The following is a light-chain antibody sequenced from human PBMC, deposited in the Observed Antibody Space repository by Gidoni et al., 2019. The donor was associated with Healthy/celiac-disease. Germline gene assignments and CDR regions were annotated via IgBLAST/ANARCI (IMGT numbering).Light chain of an antibody. CDR1: QSISSW. V-gene: IGKV1-5*01. Sequence: DIQMTQSPSTLSASVGDRVTITCRASQSISSWLAWYQQKPGKAPKLLIYDASSVERGVPSRFSGSGSGTEFTFTISSRQPDDFATYYCQQYNSYSGTFGQGTKVEIK. J-gene: IGKJ1*01. CDR2: DAS. CDR3: QQYNSYSGT.